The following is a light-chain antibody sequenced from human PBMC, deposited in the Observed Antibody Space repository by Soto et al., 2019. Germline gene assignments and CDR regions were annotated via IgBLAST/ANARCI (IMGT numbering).Light chain of an antibody. CDR2: YDD. CDR1: SSNTGNNA. Sequence: QAVVTQPPSVSEAPRQRVTISCSGSSSNTGNNAVSWYQHLPGEAPRLLIFYDDLLPSGVSDRFSASKSGTSASLAISGLQSEDEGDYYCAAWDDSLNGPVFGGGTKLTVL. V-gene: IGLV1-36*01. CDR3: AAWDDSLNGPV. J-gene: IGLJ3*02.